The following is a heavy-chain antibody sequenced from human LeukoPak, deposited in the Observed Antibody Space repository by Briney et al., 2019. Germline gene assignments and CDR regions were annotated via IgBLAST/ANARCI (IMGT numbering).Heavy chain of an antibody. J-gene: IGHJ4*02. Sequence: GGSLRLPCVASGFSFSDSVIHWVRQAPGKGLEWVAVISHDVKTTYYADSAKGRFTISRDNSRNMVFLQMNRLRPEDTAVYYCVKEAYYGWGSSPTFYFDYWGQGTRVTVSS. D-gene: IGHD3-10*01. CDR1: GFSFSDSV. CDR2: ISHDVKTT. V-gene: IGHV3-30*04. CDR3: VKEAYYGWGSSPTFYFDY.